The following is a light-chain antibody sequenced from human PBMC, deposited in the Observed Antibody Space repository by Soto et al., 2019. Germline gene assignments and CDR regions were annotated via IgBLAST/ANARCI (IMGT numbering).Light chain of an antibody. Sequence: EIVLTQSPGTLSFSPGERATLSCRASQSVSSSYLAWYQQKPGQAPRPLIYGATSRAIGIPARFSGSGSGTDFTLTISRREPEDFAVYYCQQYGSSPWTFGQGTKVEIK. CDR2: GAT. CDR3: QQYGSSPWT. J-gene: IGKJ1*01. V-gene: IGKV3-20*01. CDR1: QSVSSSY.